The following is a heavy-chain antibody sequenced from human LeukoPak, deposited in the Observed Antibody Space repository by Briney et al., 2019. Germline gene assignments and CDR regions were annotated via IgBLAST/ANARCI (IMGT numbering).Heavy chain of an antibody. CDR3: ARDIDGRWPRFYYYMDV. CDR2: ISAYNGNT. CDR1: GYTFTSYG. V-gene: IGHV1-18*01. D-gene: IGHD5-24*01. J-gene: IGHJ6*03. Sequence: EASVKVSCKASGYTFTSYGISWVRQAPGQGLEWMGWISAYNGNTNYAQKLQGRVTMTTDTSASTAYMELRSLRSDDTAVYYCARDIDGRWPRFYYYMDVWGKGTTVTVSS.